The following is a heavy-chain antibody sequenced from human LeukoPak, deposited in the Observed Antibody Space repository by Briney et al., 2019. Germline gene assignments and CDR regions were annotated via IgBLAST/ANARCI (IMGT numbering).Heavy chain of an antibody. CDR3: VRGQIGVSVIVH. D-gene: IGHD3-22*01. J-gene: IGHJ5*02. CDR1: GFTFGDYW. V-gene: IGHV3-74*01. CDR2: IKGDGSET. Sequence: GGSLRLSCAASGFTFGDYWMHWVRQVPGKGLVWVSRIKGDGSETNYADSVKGRLTISRDNAKNTLFLQMNSLRVEDTAVYYCVRGQIGVSVIVHWGQGTLVTVSS.